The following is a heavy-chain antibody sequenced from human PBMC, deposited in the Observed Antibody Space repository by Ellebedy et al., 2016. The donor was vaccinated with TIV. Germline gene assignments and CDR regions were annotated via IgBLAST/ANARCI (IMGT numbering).Heavy chain of an antibody. V-gene: IGHV4-4*02. Sequence: SETLSLTXTISGVSISSSNWWIWVRQSPVKGLEWIGEIHHSGTTNYNPSLRSRVTMSLDKSKNQFSLNLRSVTAADTAVYYCARYGLGTYYDGIDYWGQGTPVTVSS. CDR2: IHHSGTT. CDR1: GVSISSSNW. CDR3: ARYGLGTYYDGIDY. D-gene: IGHD3-10*01. J-gene: IGHJ4*02.